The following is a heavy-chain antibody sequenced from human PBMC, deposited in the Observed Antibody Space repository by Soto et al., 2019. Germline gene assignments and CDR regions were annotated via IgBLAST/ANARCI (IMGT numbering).Heavy chain of an antibody. CDR1: GFTFSTHG. CDR2: ISYDGNNK. Sequence: QVQLVESGGGVVQPGRSLRLSCAASGFTFSTHGMHWVRQAPGKGLEWVAVISYDGNNKYADSVKGRFTISRDNSESTLYLQMNSLRAEDTAVYYCARVPQVATTYDYWGQGILVTVSS. J-gene: IGHJ4*02. V-gene: IGHV3-30*03. D-gene: IGHD1-1*01. CDR3: ARVPQVATTYDY.